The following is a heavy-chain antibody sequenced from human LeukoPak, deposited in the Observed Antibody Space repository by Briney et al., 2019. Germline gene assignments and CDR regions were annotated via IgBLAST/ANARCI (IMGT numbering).Heavy chain of an antibody. CDR1: GGSNSSSNYY. CDR2: ISYSGGT. J-gene: IGHJ3*02. D-gene: IGHD3-22*01. CDR3: AREVEYYDSSGYRPHAFDI. Sequence: SETLSLTCTVSGGSNSSSNYYWGWTRQPPGKGLEWFGSISYSGGTSYNPSLRSRVTISVDTSKNQFSLKLNSVTAADTAVYYCAREVEYYDSSGYRPHAFDIWGQGTVVTVSS. V-gene: IGHV4-39*02.